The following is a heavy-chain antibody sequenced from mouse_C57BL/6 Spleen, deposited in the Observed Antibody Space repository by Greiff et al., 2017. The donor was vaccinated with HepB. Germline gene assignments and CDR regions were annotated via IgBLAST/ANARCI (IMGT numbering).Heavy chain of an antibody. CDR3: ARSPSSYSSYYAMDY. J-gene: IGHJ4*01. CDR2: IYPGDGDT. V-gene: IGHV1-80*01. D-gene: IGHD2-5*01. CDR1: GYAFSSYW. Sequence: VKLVESGAELVKPGASVKISCKASGYAFSSYWMNWVKQRPGKGLEWIGQIYPGDGDTNYNGKFKGKATLTADKSSSTAYMQLSSLTSEDSAVYFCARSPSSYSSYYAMDYWGQGTSVTVSS.